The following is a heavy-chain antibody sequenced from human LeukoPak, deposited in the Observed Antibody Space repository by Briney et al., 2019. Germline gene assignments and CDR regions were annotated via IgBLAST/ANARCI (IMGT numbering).Heavy chain of an antibody. V-gene: IGHV4-34*01. Sequence: SETLSLTCAVYGGSFSGYYWSWIRQPPGKGLEWIGEINHSGSTNYNPSLKSRVTISVDRSKNQFSLKLSSVTAADTAVYYCARAPIVVVPAAHFDYWGQGTLVTVSS. CDR3: ARAPIVVVPAAHFDY. CDR2: INHSGST. D-gene: IGHD2-2*01. J-gene: IGHJ4*02. CDR1: GGSFSGYY.